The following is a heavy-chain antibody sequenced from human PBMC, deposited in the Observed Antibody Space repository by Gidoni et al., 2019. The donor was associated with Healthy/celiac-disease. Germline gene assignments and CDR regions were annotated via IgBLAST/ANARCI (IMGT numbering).Heavy chain of an antibody. J-gene: IGHJ4*02. D-gene: IGHD6-13*01. CDR3: ARDDPGYSSPKLDY. V-gene: IGHV3-21*01. Sequence: EVQLVESGGGLVKPGGSLRLSCAASGFTFSSYSMNWVRQAPRKGLEWVSSISSSSSYIYYADSVKGRFTISRDNAKNSLYLQMNSLRAEDTAVYYCARDDPGYSSPKLDYWGQGTLVTVSS. CDR1: GFTFSSYS. CDR2: ISSSSSYI.